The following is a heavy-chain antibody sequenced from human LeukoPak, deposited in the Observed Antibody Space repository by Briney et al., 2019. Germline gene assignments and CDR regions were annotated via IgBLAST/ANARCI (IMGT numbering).Heavy chain of an antibody. CDR2: ISLDGSNK. D-gene: IGHD1-26*01. V-gene: IGHV3-30*18. J-gene: IGHJ3*02. Sequence: GGSLRLSCAASGFTFSNYGMHWVRQAPGKGLEWVAVISLDGSNKYYADSVKGRFTISRDNSKNTLYLQMNSLRAEDTAVYYCAKVVERYSGSYGAFDIWGQGAMVTVSS. CDR1: GFTFSNYG. CDR3: AKVVERYSGSYGAFDI.